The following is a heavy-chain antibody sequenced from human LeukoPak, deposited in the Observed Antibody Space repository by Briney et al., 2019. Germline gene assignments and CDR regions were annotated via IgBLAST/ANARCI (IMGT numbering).Heavy chain of an antibody. V-gene: IGHV4-59*08. Sequence: SETLSLTCTVSGASISSDYWSWIWQPPGKGLEWIGYIYHSGHTMSNPSLKSRVTISIDTSINQFSLKLSSVTAADTAVYYCARLLTPDYYDSSGYYDVAFDIWGQGTMVTVSS. CDR3: ARLLTPDYYDSSGYYDVAFDI. CDR1: GASISSDY. J-gene: IGHJ3*02. D-gene: IGHD3-22*01. CDR2: IYHSGHT.